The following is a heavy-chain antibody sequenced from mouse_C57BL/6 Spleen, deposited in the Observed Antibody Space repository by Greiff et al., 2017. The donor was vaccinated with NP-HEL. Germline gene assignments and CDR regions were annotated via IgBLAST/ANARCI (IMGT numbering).Heavy chain of an antibody. Sequence: QVQLKESGAELVRPGTSVKLSCKASGYTFTSYWMHWVKQRPGQGLEWIGVIDPSDSYTNYNQKFKGKATLTVDTSSSTAYMQLSSLTSEDSAVYYCARRLRGAMDYWGQGTSVTVSS. V-gene: IGHV1-59*01. J-gene: IGHJ4*01. CDR3: ARRLRGAMDY. D-gene: IGHD1-1*01. CDR2: IDPSDSYT. CDR1: GYTFTSYW.